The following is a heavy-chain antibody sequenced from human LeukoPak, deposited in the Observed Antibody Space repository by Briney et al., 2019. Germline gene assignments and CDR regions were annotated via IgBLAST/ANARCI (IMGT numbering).Heavy chain of an antibody. J-gene: IGHJ6*02. V-gene: IGHV1-18*01. CDR2: ISAYNGNT. Sequence: ASVKVSCKASGYTFTSYGISWVRQAPGQGLEWMGWISAYNGNTNYALKLQGRVTITTDTSTSTAYMELRSLRSDDTAVYYCARDHLGVVPAPHPDGMDVWGQGPTVPVSS. D-gene: IGHD2-2*01. CDR3: ARDHLGVVPAPHPDGMDV. CDR1: GYTFTSYG.